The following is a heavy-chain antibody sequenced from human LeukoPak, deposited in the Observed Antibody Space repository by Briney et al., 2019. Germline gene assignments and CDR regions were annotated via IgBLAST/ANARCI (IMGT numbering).Heavy chain of an antibody. D-gene: IGHD6-19*01. Sequence: SETLSLTCTVSGGSISSGDYYWGWIRQPPGKGLEWIGEIYHSGSTNYNPSLKSRVTISVDKSKNQFSLKLSSVTAADTAVYYCARYATTDDTYSSGWQYGMDVWGQGTTVTVSS. V-gene: IGHV4-39*07. CDR3: ARYATTDDTYSSGWQYGMDV. CDR2: IYHSGST. CDR1: GGSISSGDYY. J-gene: IGHJ6*02.